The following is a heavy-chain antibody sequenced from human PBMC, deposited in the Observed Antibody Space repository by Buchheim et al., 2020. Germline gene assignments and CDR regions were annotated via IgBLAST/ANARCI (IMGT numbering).Heavy chain of an antibody. D-gene: IGHD3-3*01. CDR2: INPSGGST. V-gene: IGHV1-46*03. CDR3: ARSYYDFWSGYYSANYYYGMDV. Sequence: QVQLVQSGAEVKKPGASVKASCKASGYTFTSYYMHWVRQAPGQGLEWMGIINPSGGSTSYAQKFQGRVTMTRDTSTSTVYMELSSLRSEDTAVYYCARSYYDFWSGYYSANYYYGMDVWGQGTT. CDR1: GYTFTSYY. J-gene: IGHJ6*02.